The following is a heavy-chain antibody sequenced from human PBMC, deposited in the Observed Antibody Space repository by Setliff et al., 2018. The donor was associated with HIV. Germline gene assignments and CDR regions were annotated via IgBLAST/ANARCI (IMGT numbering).Heavy chain of an antibody. CDR1: GFAFRNYI. Sequence: PGGSLRLSCAASGFAFRNYIFHWVRQAPGKGLEWVAIISSDGSKKYYADSVKGRFTISRDNSKNTLYLQMNSLRIEDTAVYYCVKRFECGGDCYSAFDYWGQGNLVTVSS. CDR2: ISSDGSKK. V-gene: IGHV3-30*01. D-gene: IGHD2-21*02. CDR3: VKRFECGGDCYSAFDY. J-gene: IGHJ4*02.